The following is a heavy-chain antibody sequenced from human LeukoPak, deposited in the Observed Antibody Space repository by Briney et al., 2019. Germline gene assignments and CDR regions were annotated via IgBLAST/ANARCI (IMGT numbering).Heavy chain of an antibody. Sequence: GGSLRLSCAVSGFTFRGAAMTWVRQAPGKGLEWVSLISSSGNNAYYADSVKGRFTISRDNSKNTLSLQTNSLRVEDRAIYYCAKDIQLSTWGLGTRVTVSS. J-gene: IGHJ3*01. CDR3: AKDIQLST. V-gene: IGHV3-23*01. CDR1: GFTFRGAA. D-gene: IGHD5-24*01. CDR2: ISSSGNNA.